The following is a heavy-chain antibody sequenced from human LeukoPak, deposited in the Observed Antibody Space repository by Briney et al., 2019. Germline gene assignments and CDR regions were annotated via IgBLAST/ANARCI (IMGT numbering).Heavy chain of an antibody. CDR1: GLNFNAYG. CDR3: AREGGYCSGTSCSHFDY. V-gene: IGHV3-33*01. CDR2: IWFDGTNK. Sequence: GGSLRLSCAASGLNFNAYGMHWVRQAPGKGLEWVAVIWFDGTNKYYADSVRGRFTISRDNSKSTLSLQMNSLRAEDTAVYYCAREGGYCSGTSCSHFDYWGQGTLVTVSS. J-gene: IGHJ4*02. D-gene: IGHD2-2*01.